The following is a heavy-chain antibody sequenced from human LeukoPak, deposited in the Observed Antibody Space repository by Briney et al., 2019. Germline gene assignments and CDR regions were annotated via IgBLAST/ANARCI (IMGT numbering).Heavy chain of an antibody. D-gene: IGHD5-18*01. CDR3: ARYPTYNYGYYYYYYGMDV. CDR2: IKQDGSEK. CDR1: GFIFSSYW. J-gene: IGHJ6*02. V-gene: IGHV3-7*01. Sequence: PGGSLRLSCAASGFIFSSYWMSWVRQAPGKGLEWVANIKQDGSEKYYVDSVKGRFTISRDNAKNSLYLQMNSLRAEDTAVYYCARYPTYNYGYYYYYYGMDVWGQGTTVTVSS.